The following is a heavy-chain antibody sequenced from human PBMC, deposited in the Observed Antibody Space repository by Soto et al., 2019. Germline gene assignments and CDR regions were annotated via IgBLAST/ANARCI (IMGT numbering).Heavy chain of an antibody. CDR1: GFTFSSYS. J-gene: IGHJ4*02. Sequence: GGSLRLSCAASGFTFSSYSMNWVRQAPGKGLEWISYISSSSSTIYYADSVKGRFTISRDNAKNTLYLQMNSLRAEDTAVYYCARDGGYSYGPFDYWGQGTLVTVSS. V-gene: IGHV3-48*01. D-gene: IGHD5-18*01. CDR2: ISSSSSTI. CDR3: ARDGGYSYGPFDY.